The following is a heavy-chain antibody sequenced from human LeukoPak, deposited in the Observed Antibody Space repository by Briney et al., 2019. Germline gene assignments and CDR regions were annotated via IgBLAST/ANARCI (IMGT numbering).Heavy chain of an antibody. D-gene: IGHD4-23*01. CDR3: ARGARWGYYFDY. Sequence: GGSLRLSCAASGFTFSSYSMNWVRQAPGKGLEWVSSISSSSSYIYSADSVKGRFTISRDNANNSLYLQMNSLKAEDTAVYYCARGARWGYYFDYWGQGNLVTVSS. J-gene: IGHJ4*02. CDR2: ISSSSSYI. CDR1: GFTFSSYS. V-gene: IGHV3-21*04.